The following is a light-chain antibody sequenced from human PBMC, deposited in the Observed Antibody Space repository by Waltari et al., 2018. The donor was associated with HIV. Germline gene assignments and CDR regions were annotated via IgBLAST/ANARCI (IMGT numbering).Light chain of an antibody. CDR2: DAS. CDR1: QTINSNF. Sequence: VLTQSPVSLCLSPGERATLSCGASQTINSNFLAWYQQRLGLPPSLLIYDASKRASGVPDRFSGAGSGTDFTLTINRLDPEDSAVYFCQQYSSSPWTCGQGTKV. J-gene: IGKJ1*01. V-gene: IGKV3D-20*01. CDR3: QQYSSSPWT.